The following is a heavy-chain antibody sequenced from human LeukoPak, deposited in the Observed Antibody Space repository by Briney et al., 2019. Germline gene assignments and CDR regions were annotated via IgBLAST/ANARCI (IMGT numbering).Heavy chain of an antibody. CDR2: ISSSSSAI. CDR3: ATLTGSTGY. Sequence: PPGGSLRLSCAASGFTFSSNEMNWVRQAPGKGLEWVSYISSSSSAIYYADSLKGRFTISRDNAKNSLYLQMNSLRDEDTAVYYCATLTGSTGYWGQGTLVTVSS. J-gene: IGHJ4*02. CDR1: GFTFSSNE. V-gene: IGHV3-48*03. D-gene: IGHD2-8*02.